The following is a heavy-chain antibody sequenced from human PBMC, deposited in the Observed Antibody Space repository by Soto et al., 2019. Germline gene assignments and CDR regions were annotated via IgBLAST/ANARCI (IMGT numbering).Heavy chain of an antibody. CDR3: ARALAFYDYSNYYGY. J-gene: IGHJ4*02. CDR1: GGTFSSYA. Sequence: VASVKVSCKGSGGTFSSYAISWVRQAPGQGLEWMGGIIPIFGTANYAQKFQGRVTITADESTSTAYMELSSLRSEDTAVYYCARALAFYDYSNYYGYWGQGTLVTVSS. CDR2: IIPIFGTA. D-gene: IGHD4-4*01. V-gene: IGHV1-69*13.